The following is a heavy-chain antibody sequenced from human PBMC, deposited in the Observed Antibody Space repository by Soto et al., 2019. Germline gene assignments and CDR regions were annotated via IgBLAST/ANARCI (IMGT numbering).Heavy chain of an antibody. CDR1: GFTFSSYS. J-gene: IGHJ4*02. CDR2: ISSSSSTI. CDR3: ARDGGYSYGPFDY. D-gene: IGHD5-18*01. Sequence: EVQLVESGGGLVQPGGSLRLSGAASGFTFSSYSRNWVRQVPGKGLGWVSYISSSSSTIYYADSVKGRFTISRDNAKNSLYLQMNSLRAEDTAVYYCARDGGYSYGPFDYWGQGTLVTVSS. V-gene: IGHV3-48*01.